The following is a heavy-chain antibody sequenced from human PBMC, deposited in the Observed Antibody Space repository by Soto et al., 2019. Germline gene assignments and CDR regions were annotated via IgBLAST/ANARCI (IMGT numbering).Heavy chain of an antibody. CDR2: IIPIFGTA. Sequence: SVKVSCKASGGTFSSYAISWVRQAPGQGLEWMGGIIPIFGTANYAQKFQGRVTITADESTSTAYMELSSLRSEDTAVYYCAVATMGRAYYYYGMDVWGQGTTVTVSS. D-gene: IGHD5-12*01. V-gene: IGHV1-69*13. J-gene: IGHJ6*02. CDR1: GGTFSSYA. CDR3: AVATMGRAYYYYGMDV.